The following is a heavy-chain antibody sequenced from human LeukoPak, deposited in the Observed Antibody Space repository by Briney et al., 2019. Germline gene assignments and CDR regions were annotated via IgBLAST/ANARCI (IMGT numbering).Heavy chain of an antibody. CDR1: GFTFSSYG. J-gene: IGHJ4*02. CDR2: ISYDGSNK. Sequence: GGSLRLSCAASGFTFSSYGMHWVRQAPGKGLEWVAVISYDGSNKYYADSVKGRFTISRDNSENTLYLQMNSLRAEDTAVYYCAKEGGEVYYDSSGYSPLDYWGQGTLVTVSS. D-gene: IGHD3-22*01. CDR3: AKEGGEVYYDSSGYSPLDY. V-gene: IGHV3-30*18.